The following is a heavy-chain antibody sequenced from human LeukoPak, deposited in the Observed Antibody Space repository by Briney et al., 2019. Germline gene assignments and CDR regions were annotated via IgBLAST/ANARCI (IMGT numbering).Heavy chain of an antibody. V-gene: IGHV1-2*02. D-gene: IGHD3-22*01. J-gene: IGHJ4*02. Sequence: ASVKVSCKASGYTFTGYYMHWVRQAPGQGLEWMGWINPNSGGTNYAQKFQGRVTMTRDTSISTAYMELSRLRSDDTAVYYCARAYKPHDIGDYWGQGTLVTVSS. CDR2: INPNSGGT. CDR3: ARAYKPHDIGDY. CDR1: GYTFTGYY.